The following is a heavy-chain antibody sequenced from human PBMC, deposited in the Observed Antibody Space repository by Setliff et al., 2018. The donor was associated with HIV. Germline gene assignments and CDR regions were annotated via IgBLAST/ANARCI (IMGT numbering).Heavy chain of an antibody. Sequence: PGGSLRLSCAASGFTFSNYAMSWVRQAPGEGLEWVSAILSTGERTFYADSVKGRFTISSDNSKNTVYLKMNSLRAEDTAEYYCAKELAASGLGYFDSWGRGSLVTVSS. CDR2: ILSTGERT. D-gene: IGHD3-22*01. CDR3: AKELAASGLGYFDS. J-gene: IGHJ4*02. V-gene: IGHV3-23*01. CDR1: GFTFSNYA.